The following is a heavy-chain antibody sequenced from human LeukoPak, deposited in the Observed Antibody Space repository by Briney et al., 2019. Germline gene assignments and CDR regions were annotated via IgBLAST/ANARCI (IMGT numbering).Heavy chain of an antibody. V-gene: IGHV3-66*02. J-gene: IGHJ4*02. D-gene: IGHD2-2*01. CDR3: ARDIRGRYCSSTSCEC. CDR2: IYSGGST. Sequence: PGGSLRLSCAASGFTVSSNYMSWVRQAPGKGLEWVSVIYSGGSTYYADSVKGRFTISRDNSKNTLYLQMNSLRAEDTAVYYCARDIRGRYCSSTSCECWGQGTLVTVSS. CDR1: GFTVSSNY.